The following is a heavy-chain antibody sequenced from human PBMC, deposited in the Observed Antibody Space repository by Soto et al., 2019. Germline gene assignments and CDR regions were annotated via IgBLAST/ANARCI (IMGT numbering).Heavy chain of an antibody. CDR1: GGSFSNYY. D-gene: IGHD2-15*01. J-gene: IGHJ4*02. V-gene: IGHV4-34*01. CDR2: ISHTGST. Sequence: NPSETLSLTCAVYGGSFSNYYWSWIRQPPGKGLEWIGEISHTGSTNYNPSLKSRVTISVDTSKKQFSLKLNSVTAADTAVYYCVIPRLVGAAFDYWGQGTPVTASS. CDR3: VIPRLVGAAFDY.